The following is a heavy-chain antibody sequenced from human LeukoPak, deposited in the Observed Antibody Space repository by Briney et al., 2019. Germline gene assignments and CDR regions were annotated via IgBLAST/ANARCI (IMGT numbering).Heavy chain of an antibody. D-gene: IGHD1-26*01. Sequence: RGSPRLSCVASGFTFSNAWMNWGRQAPRKGLEWVANMSQQRSEKYYVDSVKGRFTISRDNAKNSLDLQMNSLRAEDTAVYYCARGGAHAYWGQGTLVTVSS. CDR3: ARGGAHAY. J-gene: IGHJ4*02. CDR2: MSQQRSEK. V-gene: IGHV3-7*05. CDR1: GFTFSNAW.